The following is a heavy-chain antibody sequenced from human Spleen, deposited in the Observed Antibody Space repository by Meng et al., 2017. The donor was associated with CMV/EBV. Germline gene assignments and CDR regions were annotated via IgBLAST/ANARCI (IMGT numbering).Heavy chain of an antibody. CDR1: GGTFSNYA. J-gene: IGHJ4*02. D-gene: IGHD1-1*01. Sequence: ASVKVSCKASGGTFSNYAINWVRQAPGQGLEWMGWMNPNSGNTGYAQKFQGRVTMTRNTSISTAYMELSSLRSEDTAVYYCASRPTGGDYWGQGTLVTVSS. V-gene: IGHV1-8*02. CDR3: ASRPTGGDY. CDR2: MNPNSGNT.